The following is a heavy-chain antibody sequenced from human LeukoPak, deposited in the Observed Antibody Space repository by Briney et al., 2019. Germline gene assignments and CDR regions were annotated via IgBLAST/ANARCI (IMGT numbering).Heavy chain of an antibody. Sequence: GGSLRLSCAASGFTFSSYWMNWARQAPGKGLEWVASINHNGNVNYYVDSVKGRFTISRDNAKNSLYLQMNSLRAEDTAVYYCARDGFIAAAGIRGAPSDYWGQGTLVTVSS. J-gene: IGHJ4*02. V-gene: IGHV3-7*01. D-gene: IGHD6-13*01. CDR2: INHNGNVN. CDR3: ARDGFIAAAGIRGAPSDY. CDR1: GFTFSSYW.